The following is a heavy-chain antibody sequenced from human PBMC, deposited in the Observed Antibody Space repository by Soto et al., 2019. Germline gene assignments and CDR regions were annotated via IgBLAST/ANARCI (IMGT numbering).Heavy chain of an antibody. Sequence: QERLVQTGGGVVQPGKSLRLSCVASGFDFRSYGMHWIRQPPGKGPQWVAVIWYDGSHDYYEDSVKGRFTVTRDNSNNTLFLQMNHLTVDDTALYFCVRGRAAIMWPTSIQWYDLWGQGALVTVSS. CDR1: GFDFRSYG. J-gene: IGHJ5*02. CDR3: VRGRAAIMWPTSIQWYDL. V-gene: IGHV3-33*01. D-gene: IGHD3-3*02. CDR2: IWYDGSHD.